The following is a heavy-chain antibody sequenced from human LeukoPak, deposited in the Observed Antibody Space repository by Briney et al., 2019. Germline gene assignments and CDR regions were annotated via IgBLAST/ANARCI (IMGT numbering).Heavy chain of an antibody. J-gene: IGHJ4*02. CDR3: ARPGVEEYQLPIDY. CDR1: GFTFSSYS. Sequence: GGSLRLSCAASGFTFSSYSMNWVRQAPGKGLEWVSYISSSSSTIYYADSVKGRFTISRDNAKNSLYLQLNSLRAEDTAVYYCARPGVEEYQLPIDYWGQGTLVTVSS. D-gene: IGHD2-2*01. CDR2: ISSSSSTI. V-gene: IGHV3-48*04.